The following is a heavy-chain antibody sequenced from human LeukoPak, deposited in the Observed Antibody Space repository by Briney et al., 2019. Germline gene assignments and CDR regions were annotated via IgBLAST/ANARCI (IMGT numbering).Heavy chain of an antibody. CDR1: GGSFSGYY. CDR2: INHSGST. V-gene: IGHV4-34*01. J-gene: IGHJ4*02. Sequence: SETLSLTCAVYGGSFSGYYWSWIRQPPGKVLEWIGEINHSGSTNYNPSLKSRVTISVDTSKNQFSLKLSSVTAADTAVYYCARDGDYTGNYFGYWGQGTLVTVSS. D-gene: IGHD4-17*01. CDR3: ARDGDYTGNYFGY.